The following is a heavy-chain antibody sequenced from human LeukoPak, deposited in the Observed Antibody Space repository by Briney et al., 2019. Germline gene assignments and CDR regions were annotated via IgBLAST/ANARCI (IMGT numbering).Heavy chain of an antibody. V-gene: IGHV1-18*01. Sequence: ASVKVSCKASGYTFTSYGISWVRQAPGQGLEWMGWISAYNGNTNYAQKLQGRVTMTTDTSTSTAYMELRSLRSDDTAVYYCARGSFLGYCSSTSCSYFDYWGQGTLVTVSS. CDR1: GYTFTSYG. J-gene: IGHJ4*02. CDR2: ISAYNGNT. D-gene: IGHD2-2*01. CDR3: ARGSFLGYCSSTSCSYFDY.